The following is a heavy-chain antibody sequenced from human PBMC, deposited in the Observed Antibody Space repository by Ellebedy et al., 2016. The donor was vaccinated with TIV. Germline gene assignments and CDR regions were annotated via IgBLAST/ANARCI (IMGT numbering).Heavy chain of an antibody. CDR3: ARAERGSGYYPEYLRY. V-gene: IGHV3-74*01. Sequence: PGGSLRLSCAASGFTFSSYWMYWVRQTPGKGLVWVSRIRSDASSTSSADSVRGRFTSSRDNAENTLYLQMNSLRADDSGVYYCARAERGSGYYPEYLRYWGQGTLVTVAS. CDR1: GFTFSSYW. CDR2: IRSDASST. J-gene: IGHJ1*01. D-gene: IGHD3-22*01.